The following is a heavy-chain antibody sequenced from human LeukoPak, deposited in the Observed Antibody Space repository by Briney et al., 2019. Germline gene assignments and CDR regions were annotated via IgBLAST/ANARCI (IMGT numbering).Heavy chain of an antibody. CDR1: VFMFRYSW. V-gene: IGHV3-7*05. CDR3: AKDYYGADWYFDL. Sequence: GGPLRLSCAPSVFMFRYSWMNCVRQAPGKGREGVANIKQDGSEQFYVDSEKGRFTISRDNDKNTLYLQMNSLRAEDTAVYYCAKDYYGADWYFDLWGRGTLVTVSS. D-gene: IGHD3-22*01. CDR2: IKQDGSEQ. J-gene: IGHJ2*01.